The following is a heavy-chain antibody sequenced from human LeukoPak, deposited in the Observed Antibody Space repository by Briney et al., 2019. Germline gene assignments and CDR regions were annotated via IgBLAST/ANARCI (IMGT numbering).Heavy chain of an antibody. CDR1: GYSFTGYY. D-gene: IGHD3-16*02. Sequence: ASVKVSCKASGYSFTGYYIHWVRQAPGQGLEWMGWVNPNSGGTNWAQKFQGRVTMTRDTSISTAYMELSRLTSDDTAVYYCARRYRRWGSNYYYYYMDVWGEGTTVTVSS. CDR3: ARRYRRWGSNYYYYYMDV. J-gene: IGHJ6*03. V-gene: IGHV1-2*02. CDR2: VNPNSGGT.